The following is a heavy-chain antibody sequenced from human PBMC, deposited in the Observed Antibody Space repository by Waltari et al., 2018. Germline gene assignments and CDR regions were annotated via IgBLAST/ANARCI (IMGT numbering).Heavy chain of an antibody. V-gene: IGHV1-69*01. Sequence: QVQLVQSGAEVKKPGSSVKVSCKASGGTFSSYALSWVRQAPGPGLEWMGGIIPIFGTANYAQKFQGRVTITADESTSTAYMELSSLRSEDTAVYYCARVARGCSSTSCYTDAFDIWGQGTMVTVSS. CDR2: IIPIFGTA. CDR1: GGTFSSYA. CDR3: ARVARGCSSTSCYTDAFDI. J-gene: IGHJ3*02. D-gene: IGHD2-2*01.